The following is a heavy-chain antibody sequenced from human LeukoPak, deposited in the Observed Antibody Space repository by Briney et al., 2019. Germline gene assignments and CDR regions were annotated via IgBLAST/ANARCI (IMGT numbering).Heavy chain of an antibody. CDR2: VSGSGGST. Sequence: GGSLRLSCAASGFTFSSYAMGWVRQAPGKGLEWVSTVSGSGGSTYYADSVKGRFTISRNNSKNTVYLQMNSLRAEDTAVYYCAVDTTLAFYFDYWGQGTLVTVSS. D-gene: IGHD5-18*01. CDR1: GFTFSSYA. V-gene: IGHV3-23*01. J-gene: IGHJ4*02. CDR3: AVDTTLAFYFDY.